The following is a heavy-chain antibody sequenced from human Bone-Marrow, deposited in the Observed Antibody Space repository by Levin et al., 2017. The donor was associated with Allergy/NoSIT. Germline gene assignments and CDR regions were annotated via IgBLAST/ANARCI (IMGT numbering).Heavy chain of an antibody. J-gene: IGHJ3*01. CDR1: GGTFNSYA. CDR2: IIPIVGTP. Sequence: EASVKVSCKASGGTFNSYAVSWLRQAPGQGLEWMGGIIPIVGTPNYAQKFQDRLTITADESTNTVYMDLSSLRSEDTAVYYCARDSGKTLEDAFGFWGQGTMVTVSS. CDR3: ARDSGKTLEDAFGF. V-gene: IGHV1-69*13. D-gene: IGHD2-15*01.